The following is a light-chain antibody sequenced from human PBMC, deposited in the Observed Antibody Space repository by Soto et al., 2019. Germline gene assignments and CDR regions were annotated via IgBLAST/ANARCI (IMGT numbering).Light chain of an antibody. CDR1: QSVSSSH. CDR3: QQYGSSPLT. Sequence: EIVLTQSPGTLSLSPGEGAALSSSASQSVSSSHLAWYQQKPGQAPRLLIYSASSRATGIPDRFSGSGSGTDFTLTISRLEPEDFAVYYCQQYGSSPLTFGGGTKVDIK. V-gene: IGKV3-20*01. CDR2: SAS. J-gene: IGKJ4*01.